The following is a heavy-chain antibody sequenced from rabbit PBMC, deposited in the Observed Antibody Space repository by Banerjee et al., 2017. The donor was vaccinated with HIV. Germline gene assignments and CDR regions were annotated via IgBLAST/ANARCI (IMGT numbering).Heavy chain of an antibody. CDR3: ARSNTYYGMDL. CDR2: ISYRGSA. J-gene: IGHJ6*01. Sequence: ELVESGGGLVQPGESLKLSCKASGIDFSRNGISWVRQAPGKGLEYIGYISYRGSAYYASWVNGRFTISRENTQNTLYLQLNSLTAADTATYFCARSNTYYGMDLWGPGTLVTVS. V-gene: IGHV1S47*01. CDR1: GIDFSRNG.